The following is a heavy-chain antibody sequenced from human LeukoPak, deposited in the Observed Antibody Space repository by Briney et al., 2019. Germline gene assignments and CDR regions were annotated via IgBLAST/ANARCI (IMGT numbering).Heavy chain of an antibody. CDR2: INPNSGGT. Sequence: GSSVKVSCKASGYTFTGYYMHWVRQAPGQGLEWMGWINPNSGGTNYAQKFQGRVTMTRDTSISTAYMELSRLRSDDTAVYYCARGGKIQLWMNYYYYYMDVWGKGTTVTISS. CDR1: GYTFTGYY. V-gene: IGHV1-2*02. J-gene: IGHJ6*03. CDR3: ARGGKIQLWMNYYYYYMDV. D-gene: IGHD5-18*01.